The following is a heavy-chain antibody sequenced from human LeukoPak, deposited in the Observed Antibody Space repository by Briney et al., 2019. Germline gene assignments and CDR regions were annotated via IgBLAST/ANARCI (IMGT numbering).Heavy chain of an antibody. D-gene: IGHD3-10*01. CDR3: ATDTSMVRGVILHY. CDR2: FDPEDGET. J-gene: IGHJ4*02. CDR1: GYTLTELS. Sequence: GASVKVSCKVSGYTLTELSMHWVRQAPGKGLEWMGGFDPEDGETTYAQKFQGRVTMTEDTSTDTAYMELSSLRSEDTAVYYCATDTSMVRGVILHYWGQGTLVTVSS. V-gene: IGHV1-24*01.